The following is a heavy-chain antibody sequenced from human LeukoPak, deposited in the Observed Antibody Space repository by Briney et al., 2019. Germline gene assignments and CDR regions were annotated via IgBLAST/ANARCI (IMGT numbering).Heavy chain of an antibody. CDR2: INQDGSVT. J-gene: IGHJ4*02. V-gene: IGHV3-7*04. CDR3: SGDPGDY. D-gene: IGHD7-27*01. Sequence: GGSLRLSCAASGFTFSRYWMSWVRQAPGKGLEWVANINQDGSVTYYVDSAEGRFTISRDNAKNSLFLQMSSLRVEDTAVYFCSGDPGDYWGQGTLVTVSS. CDR1: GFTFSRYW.